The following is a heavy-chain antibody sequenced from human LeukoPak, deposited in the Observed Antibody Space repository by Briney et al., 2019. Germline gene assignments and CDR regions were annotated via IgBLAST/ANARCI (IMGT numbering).Heavy chain of an antibody. CDR1: GFSFSRYS. CDR3: AGDLREYYYDSSGYSRPTRNNWFDP. CDR2: ISSSSSYI. D-gene: IGHD3-22*01. V-gene: IGHV3-21*01. Sequence: GGSLRLSCAASGFSFSRYSMNWVRQAPGKGLEWVSSISSSSSYIYYADSVKGRFTISRDNAKNSLYLQMNSLRAEDTAVYYCAGDLREYYYDSSGYSRPTRNNWFDPWGQGTLVTVSS. J-gene: IGHJ5*02.